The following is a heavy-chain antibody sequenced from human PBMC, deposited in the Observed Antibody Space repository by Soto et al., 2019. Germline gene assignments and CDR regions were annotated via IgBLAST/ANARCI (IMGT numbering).Heavy chain of an antibody. CDR2: ISSSSSYI. V-gene: IGHV3-21*01. D-gene: IGHD6-19*01. J-gene: IGHJ3*02. CDR3: ASLPVAGTTIKRAFDI. CDR1: GFTFSSYS. Sequence: GGSLRLSCAASGFTFSSYSMNWVRQAPGKGLEWVSSISSSSSYIYYADSVKGRFTISRDNAKNSLYLQMNSLRAEDTAVYYCASLPVAGTTIKRAFDIWGQGTMVTVSS.